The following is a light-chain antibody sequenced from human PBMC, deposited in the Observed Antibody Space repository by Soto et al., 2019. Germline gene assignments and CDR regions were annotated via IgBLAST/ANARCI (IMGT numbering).Light chain of an antibody. CDR2: EGN. CDR1: SSDVGSYNL. CDR3: CSYAGSSTYNYV. Sequence: QSVLTQPASVSGSPGQSITISCTGSSSDVGSYNLVSWYQQHPGKVPKLMIYEGNKRPSGVSTRFSGSNSGNTASLTISGLQAEDEADYYCCSYAGSSTYNYVFGTGTKLTVL. J-gene: IGLJ1*01. V-gene: IGLV2-23*01.